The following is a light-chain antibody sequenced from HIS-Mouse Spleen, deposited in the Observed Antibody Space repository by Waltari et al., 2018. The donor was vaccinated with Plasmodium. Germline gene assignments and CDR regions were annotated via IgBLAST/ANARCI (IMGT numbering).Light chain of an antibody. CDR1: SGHSSYA. V-gene: IGLV4-69*01. CDR2: LNSDGSH. Sequence: QLVLTQSPSASASLRASVKLTCTLRSGHSSYAIQWHQQQPEKGPRYLMKLNSDGSHSKGDGIPDRFSGSSSGAERYLTISSLQSEDEADYYCQTWGTGMGVFGGGTKLTVL. CDR3: QTWGTGMGV. J-gene: IGLJ2*01.